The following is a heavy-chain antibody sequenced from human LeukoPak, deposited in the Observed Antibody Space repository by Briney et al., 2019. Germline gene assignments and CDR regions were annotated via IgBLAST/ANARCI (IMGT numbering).Heavy chain of an antibody. D-gene: IGHD3-3*01. CDR3: ARDVLFWSGPYYYGMDV. J-gene: IGHJ6*02. Sequence: HPGGSLRLSCAASGFTFSSYWMSWVHQAPGKGLEWVANIKQDGSEKYYVDSVKGRFTISRDNAKNSLYLQMNSLRAEDTAVYYCARDVLFWSGPYYYGMDVWGQGTTVTVSS. CDR2: IKQDGSEK. CDR1: GFTFSSYW. V-gene: IGHV3-7*01.